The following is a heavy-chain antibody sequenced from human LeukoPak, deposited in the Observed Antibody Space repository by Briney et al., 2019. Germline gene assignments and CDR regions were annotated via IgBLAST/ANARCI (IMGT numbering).Heavy chain of an antibody. Sequence: GGSLGLSCAASGFTFTTYVIHWVRQAPGKGLEWVAVISQTGRIETYADSVQGRFTVSRDNSNNMAYLQMNSLKTEDTAVYYCARDRAVALPTYYYYMDVWGKGTTVTVSS. CDR1: GFTFTTYV. CDR2: ISQTGRIE. CDR3: ARDRAVALPTYYYYMDV. J-gene: IGHJ6*03. V-gene: IGHV3-30*04. D-gene: IGHD2-15*01.